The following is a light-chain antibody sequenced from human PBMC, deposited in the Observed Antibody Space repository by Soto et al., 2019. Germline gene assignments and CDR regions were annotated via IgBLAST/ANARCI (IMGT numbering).Light chain of an antibody. CDR1: SSDVGGYNY. Sequence: QSALTQPASVSGSPGQSITISCTGTSSDVGGYNYVSWYQQHPGKAPKLMIYDVSNRPSGVSNRFSGSKSGNTASLTISGLQAEDEADYYGSSYTSSSTPSVFGTGTKVTVL. J-gene: IGLJ1*01. CDR2: DVS. V-gene: IGLV2-14*01. CDR3: SSYTSSSTPSV.